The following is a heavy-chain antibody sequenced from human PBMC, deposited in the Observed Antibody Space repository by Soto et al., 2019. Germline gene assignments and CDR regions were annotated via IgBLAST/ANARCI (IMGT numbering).Heavy chain of an antibody. CDR1: GGSFSGYY. J-gene: IGHJ4*02. V-gene: IGHV4-34*01. CDR2: INHSGST. D-gene: IGHD6-13*01. CDR3: AREGGSSWTGGVDY. Sequence: SETLSLTCAVYGGSFSGYYWSWIRQPPGKGLEWIGEINHSGSTNYNPSLKSRVTISVDTSKNQFSLKLSSVTAADTAVYYCAREGGSSWTGGVDYWGQGTLVTVSS.